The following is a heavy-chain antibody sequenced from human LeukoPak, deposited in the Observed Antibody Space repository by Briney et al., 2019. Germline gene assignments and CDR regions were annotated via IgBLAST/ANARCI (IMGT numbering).Heavy chain of an antibody. D-gene: IGHD3-10*01. Sequence: GGSLRLSCEASGFTFSNYAMHWVRRAPGKGLEWVALISYDGSTKHYADSVKGRFTISRDNSKNTLSLQIDSLRSEDTAVYYCAKDLHYYGPGSSPQYWGQGTLVTVSS. V-gene: IGHV3-30*18. J-gene: IGHJ4*02. CDR2: ISYDGSTK. CDR1: GFTFSNYA. CDR3: AKDLHYYGPGSSPQY.